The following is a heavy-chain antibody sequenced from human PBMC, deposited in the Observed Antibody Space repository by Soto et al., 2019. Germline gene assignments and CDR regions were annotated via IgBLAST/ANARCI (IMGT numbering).Heavy chain of an antibody. CDR2: ISGSGGST. CDR3: AKDHLGQNDSGYYYDY. D-gene: IGHD3-22*01. Sequence: EVQLLESGGGLVQPGGSLRLSCAASGFTFSSYAMSWVRQAPGKGLEWVSAISGSGGSTYYADSVKGRFTISRDNSKNTLYLQMNSLRAEDTAVYYCAKDHLGQNDSGYYYDYWGQGTRVTVSS. CDR1: GFTFSSYA. J-gene: IGHJ4*02. V-gene: IGHV3-23*01.